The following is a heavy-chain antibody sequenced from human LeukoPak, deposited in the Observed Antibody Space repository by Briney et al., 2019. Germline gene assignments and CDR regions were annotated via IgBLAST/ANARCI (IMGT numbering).Heavy chain of an antibody. V-gene: IGHV1-69*05. CDR3: ASIGIGADYYYYMDV. CDR2: IIPIFGTA. CDR1: GGTFSSYA. Sequence: ASVKVSCKASGGTFSSYAISWVRQAPGQGLEWMGGIIPIFGTANYAQKFQGRVTITTDESTSTAYMELSSLRSEDTAVYYCASIGIGADYYYYMDVWGKGTTVTVSS. D-gene: IGHD3-3*01. J-gene: IGHJ6*03.